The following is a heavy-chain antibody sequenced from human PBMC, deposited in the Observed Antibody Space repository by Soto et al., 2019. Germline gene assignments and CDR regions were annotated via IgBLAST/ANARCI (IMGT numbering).Heavy chain of an antibody. CDR2: FYTNGST. J-gene: IGHJ6*02. D-gene: IGHD2-2*01. CDR3: ARERVVARGRPGTDV. Sequence: PSETLSLTCTVSGASISTYYWSWIRQPAGKGPEWIGRFYTNGSTNYNPSLKSRVTMSVDTSKNQFSLKLSSVTAADTAIYYCARERVVARGRPGTDVWGQGTRVTVSS. CDR1: GASISTYY. V-gene: IGHV4-4*07.